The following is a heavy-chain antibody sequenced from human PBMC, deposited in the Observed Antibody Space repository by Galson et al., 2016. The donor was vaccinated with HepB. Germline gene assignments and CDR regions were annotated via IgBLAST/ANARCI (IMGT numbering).Heavy chain of an antibody. CDR3: AKDRYTVTTLFDF. Sequence: SLRLSCAASGFTFRSCAMSWVRQAPGKGLEWVSGCSGSGVDTLYADSVKGRFTISRDNSKNTLYLQMNSLRVEDTAVYYCAKDRYTVTTLFDFWGQGTLVTVSP. D-gene: IGHD4-17*01. CDR2: CSGSGVDT. CDR1: GFTFRSCA. J-gene: IGHJ4*02. V-gene: IGHV3-23*01.